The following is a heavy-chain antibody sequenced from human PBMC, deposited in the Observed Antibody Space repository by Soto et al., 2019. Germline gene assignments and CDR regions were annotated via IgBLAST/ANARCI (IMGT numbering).Heavy chain of an antibody. CDR3: ASRKKTTDAFDI. CDR1: GYNFTPFW. V-gene: IGHV5-51*01. J-gene: IGHJ3*02. Sequence: PXESLKIACKASGYNFTPFWIGWVRQMPGKGLEWMGFIYPGDSDTRYNPSFQDQVTISADKSTSTACLQWSSLKASDTAMYYCASRKKTTDAFDIWGQGTMVTVSS. D-gene: IGHD1-1*01. CDR2: IYPGDSDT.